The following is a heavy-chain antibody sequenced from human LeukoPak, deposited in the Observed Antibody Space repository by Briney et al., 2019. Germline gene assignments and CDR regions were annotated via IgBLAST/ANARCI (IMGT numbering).Heavy chain of an antibody. Sequence: SVKVSCKASGYTFTSYGISWVRQAPGQGLEWMGGIIPIFGTANYAQKFQGRVTITADESTSTAYMELSSLRSEDTAVYYCARETWMATIRGDAFDIWGQGTMVTVSS. CDR1: GYTFTSYG. D-gene: IGHD5-24*01. J-gene: IGHJ3*02. CDR3: ARETWMATIRGDAFDI. CDR2: IIPIFGTA. V-gene: IGHV1-69*13.